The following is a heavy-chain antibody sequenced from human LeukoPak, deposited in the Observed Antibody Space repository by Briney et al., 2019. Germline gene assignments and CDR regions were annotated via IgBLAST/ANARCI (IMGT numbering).Heavy chain of an antibody. J-gene: IGHJ4*02. CDR2: IYYSGST. Sequence: SETLSLTCTVSGGSISSYYWSWIRQPPGKGLEWIGYIYYSGSTIYNPSLKSRVTISIDTSKNQFSLKLNSVTAADTAVYYCARELNYYGSGLRFETFDYWGQGTLVTVSS. D-gene: IGHD3-10*01. V-gene: IGHV4-59*01. CDR1: GGSISSYY. CDR3: ARELNYYGSGLRFETFDY.